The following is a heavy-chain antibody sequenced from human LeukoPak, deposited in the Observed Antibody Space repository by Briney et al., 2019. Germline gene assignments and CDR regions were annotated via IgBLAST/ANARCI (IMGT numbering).Heavy chain of an antibody. V-gene: IGHV4-31*11. CDR1: GGSFSGYY. CDR2: IYYSGST. J-gene: IGHJ4*02. CDR3: ARMDRSIFGVVIIDY. D-gene: IGHD3-3*01. Sequence: SETLSLTCAVYGGSFSGYYWSWIRQHPGKGLEWIGYIYYSGSTYSNPSLKSRVTISIDTSKNQFSLKLSSVTAADTAVYYCARMDRSIFGVVIIDYWGQGTLVTVSS.